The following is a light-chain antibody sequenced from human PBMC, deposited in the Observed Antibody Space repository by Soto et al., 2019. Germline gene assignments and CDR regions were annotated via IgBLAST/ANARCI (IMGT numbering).Light chain of an antibody. CDR2: DDS. V-gene: IGLV3-21*02. CDR1: NIGSKS. Sequence: SYELTQPPSVSVAPGQTARITCGGNNIGSKSVHWYQQKPGQAPVLVVYDDSDRPSGIPERFSGSNSGNTATLTISRGEAGDEADYYCQVWDSSSDHHYVFGTGTKVTVL. J-gene: IGLJ1*01. CDR3: QVWDSSSDHHYV.